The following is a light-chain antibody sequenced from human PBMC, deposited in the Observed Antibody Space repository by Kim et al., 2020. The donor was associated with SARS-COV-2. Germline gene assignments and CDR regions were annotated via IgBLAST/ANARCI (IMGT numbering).Light chain of an antibody. CDR2: YDS. CDR3: QVWDSSSDHWV. V-gene: IGLV3-21*04. Sequence: SYELTQPPSVSVAPGKTARITCGGNNIGSKSVHWYQQKPGQAPVLVIYYDSERPSGIPERFSGSNSGNTATLTISRVEAGDEANYDCQVWDSSSDHWVFGGGTQLTVL. CDR1: NIGSKS. J-gene: IGLJ3*02.